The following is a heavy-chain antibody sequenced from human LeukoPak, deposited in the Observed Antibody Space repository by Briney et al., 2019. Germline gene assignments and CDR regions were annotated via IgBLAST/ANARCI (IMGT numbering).Heavy chain of an antibody. D-gene: IGHD2-8*01. Sequence: SETLSLTCTVSSGSIRNSNYYWGWIRQPPGKGLEWIGSVFYDGSPDYSPSLKSRVTISVDTSKNKFSLKVNSVTAADTAVYYCARPRSRVSWFDPWGQGTLVTVSS. CDR1: SGSIRNSNYY. V-gene: IGHV4-39*01. J-gene: IGHJ5*02. CDR3: ARPRSRVSWFDP. CDR2: VFYDGSP.